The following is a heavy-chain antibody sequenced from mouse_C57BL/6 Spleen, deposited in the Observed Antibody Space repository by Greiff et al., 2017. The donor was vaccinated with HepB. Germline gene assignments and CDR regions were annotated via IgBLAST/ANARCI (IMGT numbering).Heavy chain of an antibody. Sequence: EVQLQQSGPELVKPGASVKISCKASGYTFTDYYMNWVKQSHGKSLEWIGDINPNNGGTSYNQKFKGKATLTVDNSSSTAYMEILSLTSEDTAVYYCARNYAGDYWGQGTTLTVSS. V-gene: IGHV1-26*01. J-gene: IGHJ2*01. D-gene: IGHD1-1*01. CDR1: GYTFTDYY. CDR3: ARNYAGDY. CDR2: INPNNGGT.